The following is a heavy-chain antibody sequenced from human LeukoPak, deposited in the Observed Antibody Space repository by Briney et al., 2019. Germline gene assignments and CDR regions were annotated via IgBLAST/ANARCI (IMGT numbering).Heavy chain of an antibody. J-gene: IGHJ6*03. CDR3: ARANYYYYYMDV. V-gene: IGHV4-39*07. CDR1: GGSISSSSYY. CDR2: IYYSGST. Sequence: SETLSLTCTVSGGSISSSSYYWGWIRQPPGKGLEWIGSIYYSGSTYYNPSLKSRVTISVDTSKNQFSLKLSSVTAADTAVYCCARANYYYYYMDVWGKGTTVTVSS.